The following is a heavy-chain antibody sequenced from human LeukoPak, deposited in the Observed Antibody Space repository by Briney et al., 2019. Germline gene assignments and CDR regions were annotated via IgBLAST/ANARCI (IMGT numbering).Heavy chain of an antibody. J-gene: IGHJ4*02. D-gene: IGHD4-23*01. Sequence: KASETLSLTCTVSGGSISSGGYYWSWIRQHPGKGLEWIGYIYYSGSTYYNPSLKSRVIISVDTSKNQFSLKLSSVTAADTAVYYCARQSDGGNWIDYWGQGTLVPVSA. CDR1: GGSISSGGYY. CDR3: ARQSDGGNWIDY. CDR2: IYYSGST. V-gene: IGHV4-31*03.